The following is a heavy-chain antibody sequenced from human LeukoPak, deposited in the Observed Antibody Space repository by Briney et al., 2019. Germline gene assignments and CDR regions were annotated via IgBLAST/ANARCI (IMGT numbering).Heavy chain of an antibody. CDR2: ISGSGGST. Sequence: GGSLRLSCAASGFTFSSFGVSWVRQAPGEGREWVSAISGSGGSTYYADSVKGRFTISRDNSKNTLYLQMNSLRAEDTAVYYCAKDAKNGVVGVYNYWGQGTLVTVSS. CDR3: AKDAKNGVVGVYNY. V-gene: IGHV3-23*01. CDR1: GFTFSSFG. D-gene: IGHD3-22*01. J-gene: IGHJ4*02.